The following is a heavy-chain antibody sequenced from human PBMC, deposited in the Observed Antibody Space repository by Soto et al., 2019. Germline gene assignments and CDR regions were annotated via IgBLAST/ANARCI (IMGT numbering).Heavy chain of an antibody. Sequence: SETLSLTCTVSGGSIGSYYWSWIRQPPGKGLEWIGYIYYSGGMNYNPSLKSRVIISDDTSKNQIFLRLSSVTAADTAVYYCAWAYYDRSGYSLDPWGQGILVTVSS. J-gene: IGHJ5*02. CDR3: AWAYYDRSGYSLDP. CDR1: GGSIGSYY. CDR2: IYYSGGM. D-gene: IGHD3-22*01. V-gene: IGHV4-59*01.